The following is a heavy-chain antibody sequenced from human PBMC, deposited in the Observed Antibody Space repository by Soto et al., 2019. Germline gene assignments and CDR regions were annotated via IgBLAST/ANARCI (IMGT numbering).Heavy chain of an antibody. CDR3: AKASAPGGTYFPLWF. V-gene: IGHV3-23*01. D-gene: IGHD1-26*01. CDR1: GFTFSSYG. Sequence: RRLSCAASGFTFSSYGMSWVRQAPGKGLEWVSSISGSGGSTYYADSVKGRFTISRDNSKNTLYLQMNSLRAEDTAVYYCAKASAPGGTYFPLWFWGQGTLVTVS. CDR2: ISGSGGST. J-gene: IGHJ4*02.